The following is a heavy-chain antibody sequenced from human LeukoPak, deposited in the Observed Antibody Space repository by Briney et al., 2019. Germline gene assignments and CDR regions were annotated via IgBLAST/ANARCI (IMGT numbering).Heavy chain of an antibody. CDR1: GYSISSGYY. D-gene: IGHD3-10*01. CDR3: ARDLASYYGSGSPWGPFDY. CDR2: IYHSGST. V-gene: IGHV4-38-2*02. Sequence: PSETLSLTCAVSGYSISSGYYWGWIRQPPGKGLEWIGSIYHSGSTYYNPSLKSRVTISVDTSKNQFSLKLSSVTAADTAVYYCARDLASYYGSGSPWGPFDYWGQGTLVTVSS. J-gene: IGHJ4*02.